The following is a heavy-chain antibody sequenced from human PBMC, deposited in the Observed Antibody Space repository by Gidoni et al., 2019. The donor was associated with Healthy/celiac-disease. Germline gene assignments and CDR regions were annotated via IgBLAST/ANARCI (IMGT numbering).Heavy chain of an antibody. CDR3: AKDHLQRIIYYYYGMDV. D-gene: IGHD3-10*01. CDR1: GFTFSSYA. CDR2: ISGSGGST. V-gene: IGHV3-23*01. J-gene: IGHJ6*02. Sequence: EVQLLESGGGLVQPGGSLRLSCAASGFTFSSYAMSWVRQAPGKGLEWVSAISGSGGSTYYADSVKGRFTISSDNSKNTLYLQMNSLRAEDTAVYYCAKDHLQRIIYYYYGMDVWGQGTTVTVSS.